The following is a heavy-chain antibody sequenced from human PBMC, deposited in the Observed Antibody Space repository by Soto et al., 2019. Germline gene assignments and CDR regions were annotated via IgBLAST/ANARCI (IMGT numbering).Heavy chain of an antibody. CDR3: ARDRGAGATTGSNDY. CDR1: GGTFSSYA. D-gene: IGHD1-26*01. J-gene: IGHJ4*02. V-gene: IGHV1-69*13. CDR2: IIPIFGTA. Sequence: ASVKVSCKASGGTFSSYAISWVRQAPGQGLEWMGGIIPIFGTANYAQKFQGRVTITADESTSTAYMELSSLRSEDTAVYYCARDRGAGATTGSNDYWGQETLVTVSS.